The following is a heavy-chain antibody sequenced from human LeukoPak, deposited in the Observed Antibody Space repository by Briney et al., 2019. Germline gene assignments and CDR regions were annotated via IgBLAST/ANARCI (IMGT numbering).Heavy chain of an antibody. CDR1: GFSVNNNY. CDR2: IYSGGST. Sequence: GGSLRLSCAASGFSVNNNYMNWVRQAPGKGLEWVSIIYSGGSTYYADSVKGRFTISRDNSKSTVYLQMNSLRVEDTAVYYCAREPDILAGANAFDLWGQGTMVTVSS. V-gene: IGHV3-53*01. D-gene: IGHD3-9*01. CDR3: AREPDILAGANAFDL. J-gene: IGHJ3*01.